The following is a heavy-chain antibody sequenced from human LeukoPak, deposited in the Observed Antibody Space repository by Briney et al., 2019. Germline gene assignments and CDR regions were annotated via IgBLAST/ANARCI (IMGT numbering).Heavy chain of an antibody. D-gene: IGHD6-13*01. CDR2: ISYDGSNK. J-gene: IGHJ4*02. CDR3: ARGSSSWKNPFDY. CDR1: GFTFSSYA. Sequence: GGSLRLSCAASGFTFSSYAMHWVHQAPGKGLEWVAVISYDGSNKYYADSVKGRFTISRDNSKNTLYLQMNSLRAEDTAVYYCARGSSSWKNPFDYWGQGTLVTVSS. V-gene: IGHV3-30*04.